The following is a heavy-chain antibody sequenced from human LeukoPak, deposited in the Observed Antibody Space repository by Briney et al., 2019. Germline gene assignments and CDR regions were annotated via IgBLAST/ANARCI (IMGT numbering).Heavy chain of an antibody. CDR3: ARGDRGYCSSTSCYGDAFDI. Sequence: GGSPRLSCAASGFTFSSYAMHWVRQAPGKGLEWVAVISYDGSNKYYADSVKGRFTISRDNSKNTLYLQMNSLRAEDTAVYYCARGDRGYCSSTSCYGDAFDIWGQGTMVTVSS. J-gene: IGHJ3*02. D-gene: IGHD2-2*01. CDR2: ISYDGSNK. V-gene: IGHV3-30*01. CDR1: GFTFSSYA.